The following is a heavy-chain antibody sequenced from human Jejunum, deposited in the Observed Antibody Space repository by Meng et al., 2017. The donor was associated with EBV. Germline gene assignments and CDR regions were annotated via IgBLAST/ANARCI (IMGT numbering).Heavy chain of an antibody. D-gene: IGHD6-19*01. CDR2: ISHSGTT. CDR3: AKNSGFSIGGDDY. Sequence: QVQLQESGPGLVKPSGXLSLTCAVSGGSISSTDWCSWVRQPPGKGLEWIGEISHSGTTQYNPSLKSRVTISVDESKNQLSLRLTSVTAADTAVYYCAKNSGFSIGGDDYWGRGTLVTVSS. V-gene: IGHV4-4*02. CDR1: GGSISSTDW. J-gene: IGHJ4*02.